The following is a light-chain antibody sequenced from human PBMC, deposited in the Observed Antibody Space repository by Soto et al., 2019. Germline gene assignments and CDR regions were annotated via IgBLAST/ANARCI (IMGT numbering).Light chain of an antibody. J-gene: IGKJ2*01. CDR2: AAS. Sequence: DIQMTQSPSSLSASVGDRVTITCRASQSISINLNWYQQKPGNAPKLLISAASKLQVGVPSRFSGSGSGTDFALTISTLQSEDLATYYCQQSYSTPFTFGPGTKLEIK. CDR3: QQSYSTPFT. V-gene: IGKV1-39*01. CDR1: QSISIN.